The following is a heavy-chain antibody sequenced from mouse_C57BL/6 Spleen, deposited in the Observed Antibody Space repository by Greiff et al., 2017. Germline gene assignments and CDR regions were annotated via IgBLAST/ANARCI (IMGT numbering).Heavy chain of an antibody. Sequence: VQLQQSGAELVRPGTSVKMSCKASGYTFTNYWIGWAKQRPGHGLEWIGDIYPGGGCTNYNEKFKGKATLTADKSSSTAYMQFSSLTSEDSAVYYCARGYGNNYWYFDVGGTGTTVTVSA. V-gene: IGHV1-63*01. D-gene: IGHD2-1*01. CDR2: IYPGGGCT. CDR3: ARGYGNNYWYFDV. J-gene: IGHJ1*03. CDR1: GYTFTNYW.